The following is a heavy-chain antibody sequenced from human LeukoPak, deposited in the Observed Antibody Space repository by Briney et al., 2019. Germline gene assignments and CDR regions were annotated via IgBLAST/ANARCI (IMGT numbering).Heavy chain of an antibody. CDR3: ARPGGDKKILVGAGWYYDL. CDR2: INPNTGGT. D-gene: IGHD3-16*01. Sequence: GASVKVSCKASGYTFTDSYMHWVRQAPGQGLEWMGWINPNTGGTNYEQKFQGRVTMTRDTSVSTVYMDLNGLRSDDTAVYYCARPGGDKKILVGAGWYYDLWGRGTLVTVSS. CDR1: GYTFTDSY. J-gene: IGHJ2*01. V-gene: IGHV1-2*02.